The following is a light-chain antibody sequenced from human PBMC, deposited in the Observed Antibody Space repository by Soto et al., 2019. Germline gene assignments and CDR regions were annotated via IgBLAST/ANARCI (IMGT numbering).Light chain of an antibody. CDR3: QQYDSLPYT. CDR2: GAS. V-gene: IGKV1-33*01. J-gene: IGKJ2*01. CDR1: QDINDY. Sequence: EIQMTQSPSSLSASLGDRVTITCQASQDINDYSNWYQQKPGKAPRLLIYGASFLEVRLPSRFSGSGSGTHFTLTISSLQPEDVATYYCQQYDSLPYTFGQGTRLDIK.